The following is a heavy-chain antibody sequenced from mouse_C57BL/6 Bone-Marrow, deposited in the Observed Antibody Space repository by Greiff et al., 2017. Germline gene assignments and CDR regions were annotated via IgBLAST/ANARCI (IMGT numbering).Heavy chain of an antibody. D-gene: IGHD2-4*01. CDR1: GYTFTSYW. CDR3: ARRNDYDKKGYYFDY. J-gene: IGHJ2*01. V-gene: IGHV1-50*01. Sequence: VQLQQPGAELVKPGASVKLSCKASGYTFTSYWMQWVKQRPGQGLEWIGEIDPSDSYTNYNQKFKGKAPLTVDTSSSTAYMQLSSLTSEDSAVYYCARRNDYDKKGYYFDYWGQGTTLTVSS. CDR2: IDPSDSYT.